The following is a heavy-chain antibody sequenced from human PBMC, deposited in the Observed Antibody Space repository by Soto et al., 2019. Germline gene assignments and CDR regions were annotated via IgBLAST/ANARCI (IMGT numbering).Heavy chain of an antibody. V-gene: IGHV4-4*02. CDR3: AREIVTAGGNNYFDP. CDR1: GGTVASSHW. D-gene: IGHD2-21*02. Sequence: SETLSLTCGVSGGTVASSHWWSWVRQSPGGGLEWIGNVYHTGVTNLNPSLQSRVTISVDKSNNQFSLRLNSLTAADTAVYFCAREIVTAGGNNYFDPWGPGTLVTVSS. J-gene: IGHJ5*02. CDR2: VYHTGVT.